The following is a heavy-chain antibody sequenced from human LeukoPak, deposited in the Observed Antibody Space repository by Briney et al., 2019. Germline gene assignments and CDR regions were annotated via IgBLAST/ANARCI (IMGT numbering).Heavy chain of an antibody. CDR3: TRGAGGYGDH. CDR1: GGSISSGEDY. Sequence: SETLALTCSVSGGSISSGEDYWTWIRQHPGRGLEWIGYIRSSGSTFYNPSLKSRVTISGNTSKNQFSLKLTSVTAADTAVYYCTRGAGGYGDHWGQGTLDTVSS. J-gene: IGHJ4*02. V-gene: IGHV4-31*03. D-gene: IGHD5-12*01. CDR2: IRSSGST.